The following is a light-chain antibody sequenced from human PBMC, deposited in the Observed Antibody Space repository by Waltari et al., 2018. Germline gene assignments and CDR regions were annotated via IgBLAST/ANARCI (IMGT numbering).Light chain of an antibody. CDR3: QQFNTYPWT. CDR2: KAS. CDR1: ETISSW. V-gene: IGKV1-5*03. J-gene: IGKJ1*01. Sequence: DIQMTQSPSTLSASVGDRVTITCRASETISSWLAWYQQRPGKAPNLLIYKASRLGSWVPSRFSGSGSGTEFTLTISSLQPEDFATYYCQQFNTYPWTFGQGTKVDI.